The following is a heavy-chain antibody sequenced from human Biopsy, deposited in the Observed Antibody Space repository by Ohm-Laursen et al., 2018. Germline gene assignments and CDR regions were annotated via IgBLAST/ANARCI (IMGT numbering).Heavy chain of an antibody. CDR3: ATDHYGSINY. Sequence: SLRLSCAASGFIFSSAWMHWVRQAPGKGLVWVSCISSDGSTTYADSVKGRFTISRDNAKNTAYLQMSSLRADDTALYYCATDHYGSINYWGQGTLVTVSS. V-gene: IGHV3-74*01. CDR1: GFIFSSAW. J-gene: IGHJ4*02. D-gene: IGHD4-17*01. CDR2: ISSDGST.